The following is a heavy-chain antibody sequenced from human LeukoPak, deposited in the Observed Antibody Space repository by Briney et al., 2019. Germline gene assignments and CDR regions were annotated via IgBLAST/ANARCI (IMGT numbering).Heavy chain of an antibody. CDR3: ATMYYYDSSGYPPSDY. Sequence: ASVKVSRKVSGYTLTELSMHWVRQAPGKGLEWMGGFDPEDGETIYAQKFQGRVTMTEDTSTDTAYMELSSLRSEDTAVYYCATMYYYDSSGYPPSDYWGQGTLVTVSS. J-gene: IGHJ4*02. V-gene: IGHV1-24*01. D-gene: IGHD3-22*01. CDR2: FDPEDGET. CDR1: GYTLTELS.